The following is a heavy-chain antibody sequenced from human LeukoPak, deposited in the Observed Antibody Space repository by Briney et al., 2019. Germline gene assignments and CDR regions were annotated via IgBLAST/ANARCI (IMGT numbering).Heavy chain of an antibody. J-gene: IGHJ4*02. CDR1: GVTFSSYA. Sequence: GGCLRLSCAASGVTFSSYAMHWVRQAPGKGREYVSAISSNWGSTYYANSVKGRFTISRDNSKNTLYLQMGSLRAEDMAVYYCARDSAPRVTIFGVVPFDYWGQGTLVTVSS. CDR3: ARDSAPRVTIFGVVPFDY. CDR2: ISSNWGST. V-gene: IGHV3-64*01. D-gene: IGHD3-3*01.